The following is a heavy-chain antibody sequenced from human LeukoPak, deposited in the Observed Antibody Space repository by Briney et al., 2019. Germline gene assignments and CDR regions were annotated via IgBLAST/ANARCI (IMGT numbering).Heavy chain of an antibody. Sequence: PGGSLRLSCAASGFIFSSYSMSWVRQAPGKGLEWVSAVSGSGGSTYYADSVKGRFTISRDNSKNALYMQMNSLRADDTAVYYCAKREVVETFQYWGQGTLVTVSS. CDR3: AKREVVETFQY. D-gene: IGHD2-15*01. CDR1: GFIFSSYS. J-gene: IGHJ1*01. V-gene: IGHV3-23*01. CDR2: VSGSGGST.